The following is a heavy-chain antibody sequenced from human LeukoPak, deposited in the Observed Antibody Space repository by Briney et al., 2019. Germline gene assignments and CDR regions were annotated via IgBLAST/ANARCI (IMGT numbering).Heavy chain of an antibody. J-gene: IGHJ5*02. Sequence: PSETLSLTCTVSGGSISSYYWSWIRQPPGKGLEWIGYIYYSGNTNYNPSLKSRVTISIDTSENQFSLKLSSVSAADTAVYYCARVGYSYAFDPWGQGDLVTVSS. CDR3: ARVGYSYAFDP. V-gene: IGHV4-59*08. CDR1: GGSISSYY. CDR2: IYYSGNT. D-gene: IGHD5-18*01.